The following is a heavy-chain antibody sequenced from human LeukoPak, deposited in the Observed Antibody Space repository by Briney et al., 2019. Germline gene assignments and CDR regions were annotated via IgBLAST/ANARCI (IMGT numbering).Heavy chain of an antibody. CDR2: INHSGST. J-gene: IGHJ4*02. Sequence: SETLSLTCAVYGGSFSGYYWSWIRQPPGKGLEWIGEINHSGSTNYNPSLKSRVTISVDTSKNQFSLKLSSVTAADTAVYYCARGRPILLWFREFRYYFDYWGRGTLVTVSS. CDR3: ARGRPILLWFREFRYYFDY. D-gene: IGHD3-10*01. CDR1: GGSFSGYY. V-gene: IGHV4-34*01.